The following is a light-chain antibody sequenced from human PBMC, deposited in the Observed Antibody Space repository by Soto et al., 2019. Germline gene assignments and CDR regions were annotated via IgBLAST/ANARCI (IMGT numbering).Light chain of an antibody. J-gene: IGKJ5*01. CDR3: QQYFSTPIT. CDR2: WAS. V-gene: IGKV4-1*01. CDR1: QSIFYSSNNKNY. Sequence: DFVLTQSPDSLAVSLGERATINCKSSQSIFYSSNNKNYLAWYQHKPGQPPKLLIYWASTRESGVPDRFSGSGSGTDFTLTISSLQAEDVAVYFCQQYFSTPITFGQGTRLEIK.